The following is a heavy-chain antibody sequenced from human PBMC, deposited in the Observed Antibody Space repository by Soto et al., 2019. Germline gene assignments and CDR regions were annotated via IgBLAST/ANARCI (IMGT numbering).Heavy chain of an antibody. CDR1: GFTFSDYY. D-gene: IGHD6-13*01. Sequence: GGSLRLSCAASGFTFSDYYMSWVRQAPGKGLEWVSYISGSSSYRNYAESVRGRFTISRDNAKNSLYLLMGSLRAEDTAVYYCARVAHSSSWYELDFWGQGALVTVSS. J-gene: IGHJ4*02. CDR3: ARVAHSSSWYELDF. CDR2: ISGSSSYR. V-gene: IGHV3-11*06.